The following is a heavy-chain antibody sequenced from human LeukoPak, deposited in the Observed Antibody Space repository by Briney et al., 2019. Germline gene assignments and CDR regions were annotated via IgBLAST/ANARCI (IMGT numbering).Heavy chain of an antibody. CDR3: AKGPPQSYYYYYYMDV. V-gene: IGHV3-23*01. J-gene: IGHJ6*03. CDR1: GFTFSSYA. CDR2: ISGSGGST. Sequence: GGSLRLSCAAFGFTFSSYAMSWVRQAPGKGLEWVSAISGSGGSTYYADSVKGRFTISRDNSKNTLYLQMNSLRAEDTAVYFCAKGPPQSYYYYYYMDVWGKGTTVTVSS.